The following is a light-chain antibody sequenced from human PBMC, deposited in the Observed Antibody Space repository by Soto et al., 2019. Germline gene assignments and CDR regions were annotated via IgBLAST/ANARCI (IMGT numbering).Light chain of an antibody. Sequence: DIQMTQSPSSLSASVGDRVTITCRASQSISSYLNWYQQKPGKAPKLLIDAASSLQSGVPSRFSGSGSGTDFTLTISSLHPDDFATYYCQQSYRTPPTFGQGTKVEIK. CDR1: QSISSY. V-gene: IGKV1-39*01. CDR3: QQSYRTPPT. CDR2: AAS. J-gene: IGKJ1*01.